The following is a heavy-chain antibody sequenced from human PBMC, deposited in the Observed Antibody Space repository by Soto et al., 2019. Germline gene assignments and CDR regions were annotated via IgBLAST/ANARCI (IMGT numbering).Heavy chain of an antibody. CDR2: ITWDAGSA. CDR1: GFTFDDHT. V-gene: IGHV3-43*01. CDR3: AKEKDRIFYY. J-gene: IGHJ4*02. Sequence: EVQLVVSGGLVVRPGGSLRLSCAGSGFTFDDHTMHWVRQAPGKGLEWVSLITWDAGSAFYADSVRGRFTISRDNSKNSLYLQMNSMRTEDYALYYCAKEKDRIFYYWGRGTPVTVSS.